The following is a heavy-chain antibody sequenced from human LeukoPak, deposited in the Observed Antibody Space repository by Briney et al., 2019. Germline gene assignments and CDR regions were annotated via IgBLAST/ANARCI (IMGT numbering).Heavy chain of an antibody. D-gene: IGHD5-24*01. CDR3: ARGFRWLQPDY. Sequence: ASVKVSCKASGYTFNSYAISWVRQAPGQGFEWMGWISTYNGNTNYVEKFQGRVTMTTDTSTNTAYMELSSLRSEDTAVYYCARGFRWLQPDYWGQGTLVTVSS. J-gene: IGHJ4*02. V-gene: IGHV1-18*01. CDR1: GYTFNSYA. CDR2: ISTYNGNT.